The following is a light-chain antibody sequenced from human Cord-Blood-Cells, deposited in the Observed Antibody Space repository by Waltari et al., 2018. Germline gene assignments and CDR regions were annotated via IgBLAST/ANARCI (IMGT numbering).Light chain of an antibody. CDR1: QSISSY. CDR2: AAS. V-gene: IGKV1-39*01. Sequence: DIQMTQSPSSLSASVGDRVTITCRASQSISSYLNWYQQKPGKAPKLLIYAASSLQSGVPLRFSGSGSGTEFTLTISSLQPEDFATYYCQQSYSTPCSFGQGTKLEIK. CDR3: QQSYSTPCS. J-gene: IGKJ2*04.